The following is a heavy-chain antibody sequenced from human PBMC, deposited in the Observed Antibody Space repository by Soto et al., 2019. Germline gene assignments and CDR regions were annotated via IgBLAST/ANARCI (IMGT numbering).Heavy chain of an antibody. CDR2: ISTYNGNT. D-gene: IGHD3-3*01. CDR1: GYTFTSYG. V-gene: IGHV1-18*01. Sequence: QVQLVQSGAEMKKPGASVKVSCKASGYTFTSYGITWVRQAPGQGPEWMGWISTYNGNTNSAQKLQGRVTMTTDTPTSTAYMGLRSLRADDRAVYYCARDPPRITVFGVPWGDGMDVWGQGTTVTVSS. J-gene: IGHJ6*02. CDR3: ARDPPRITVFGVPWGDGMDV.